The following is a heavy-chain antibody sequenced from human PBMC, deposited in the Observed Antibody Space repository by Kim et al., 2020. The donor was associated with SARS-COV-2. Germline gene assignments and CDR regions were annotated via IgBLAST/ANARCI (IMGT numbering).Heavy chain of an antibody. V-gene: IGHV3-23*01. J-gene: IGHJ4*02. D-gene: IGHD2-21*01. CDR2: IDGSDGTT. CDR1: GFTFTGHA. CDR3: QKGGWGWIWDD. Sequence: GGSLRLSCTTSGFTFTGHAMSWVRQAPGKGLEWVSSIDGSDGTTYYVDSVKGRFSISRDDSKNTLYLQMSALRADDTAAYYCQKGGWGWIWDDWGQGTLVTVSS.